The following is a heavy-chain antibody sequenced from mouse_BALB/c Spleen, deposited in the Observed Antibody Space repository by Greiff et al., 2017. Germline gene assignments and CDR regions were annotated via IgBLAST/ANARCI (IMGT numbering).Heavy chain of an antibody. Sequence: EVKVEESGGGLVQPGGSMKLSCVASGFTFSNYWMNWVRQSPEKGLEWVAEIRLKSNNYATHYAESVKGRFTISRDDSKSSVYLQMNNLRAEDTGIYYCTRTITTGPWFAYWGQGTLVTVSA. CDR1: GFTFSNYW. CDR2: IRLKSNNYAT. V-gene: IGHV6-6*02. CDR3: TRTITTGPWFAY. D-gene: IGHD1-2*01. J-gene: IGHJ3*01.